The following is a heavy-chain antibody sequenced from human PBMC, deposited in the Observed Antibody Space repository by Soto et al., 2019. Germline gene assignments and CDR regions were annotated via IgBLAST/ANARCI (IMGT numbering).Heavy chain of an antibody. CDR3: AKSRSGYTKNFFDY. V-gene: IGHV3-23*01. J-gene: IGHJ4*02. CDR1: GFSFSGYA. Sequence: PGGSLRLSCAASGFSFSGYAMNWVLQAPGKELEWVSTISGSGATTYYADSVRGRFTISRDNSGNTLYLQMNSLRAEDTAIYYCAKSRSGYTKNFFDYGGQGSSVTVSS. D-gene: IGHD3-3*01. CDR2: ISGSGATT.